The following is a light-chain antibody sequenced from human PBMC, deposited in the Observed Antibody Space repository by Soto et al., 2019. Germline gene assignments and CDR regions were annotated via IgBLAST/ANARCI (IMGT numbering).Light chain of an antibody. J-gene: IGLJ2*01. Sequence: QSVLTQPPSVSAAPGQKVTISCSGSNSNIGNNYVFWYQQLPGTAPKLLIYDNNKRPSGIPDRFSGSKSGTSATLGITGLQTGDEADYYCGAWDGSLGAVVFGGGTKLTVL. V-gene: IGLV1-51*01. CDR1: NSNIGNNY. CDR2: DNN. CDR3: GAWDGSLGAVV.